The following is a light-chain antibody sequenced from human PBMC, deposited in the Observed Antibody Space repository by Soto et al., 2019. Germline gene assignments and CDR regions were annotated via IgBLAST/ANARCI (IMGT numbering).Light chain of an antibody. CDR3: SSYSRSSTLYV. CDR1: SSDVGGYNY. J-gene: IGLJ1*01. V-gene: IGLV2-14*01. Sequence: SVLTQPASVSGSPGQSITISCTGTSSDVGGYNYVSWYQQHPGKAPKLMIYEVTNRPSGVSNRFSGSKSANTASLTISGLQAEDEADYYCSSYSRSSTLYVFGPGTKVT. CDR2: EVT.